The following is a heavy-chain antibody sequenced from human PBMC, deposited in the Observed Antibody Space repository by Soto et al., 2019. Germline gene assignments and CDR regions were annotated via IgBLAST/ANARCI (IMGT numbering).Heavy chain of an antibody. CDR1: GGSISSGDYY. Sequence: NPSETLSLTCTVSGGSISSGDYYWSWIRQPPGKGLEWIGYIYYSGSTYYDPSLKSRVTISVDTSKNQFSLKLSSVTAADTAVYYCARVTRERWLAGWFDPWGQGTLVTVSS. V-gene: IGHV4-30-4*01. CDR2: IYYSGST. D-gene: IGHD5-12*01. CDR3: ARVTRERWLAGWFDP. J-gene: IGHJ5*02.